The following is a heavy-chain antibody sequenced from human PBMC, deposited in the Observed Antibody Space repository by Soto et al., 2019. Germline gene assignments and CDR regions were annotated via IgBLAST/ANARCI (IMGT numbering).Heavy chain of an antibody. CDR1: GGSISSHY. CDR3: ARSALIGSGWYGWWFDP. J-gene: IGHJ5*02. Sequence: SETLSLTCTVSGGSISSHYWSWIRQPPGKRLEWIGYVHNSGSTNYNPSLKSRVTTAVDTSKNQFSLKLSSVTAADTAVYYCARSALIGSGWYGWWFDPWGQGTLVTVSS. V-gene: IGHV4-59*08. D-gene: IGHD6-19*01. CDR2: VHNSGST.